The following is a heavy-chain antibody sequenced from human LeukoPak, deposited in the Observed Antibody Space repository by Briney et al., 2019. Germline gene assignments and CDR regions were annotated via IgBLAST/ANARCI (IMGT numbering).Heavy chain of an antibody. Sequence: SETLSVTCTVPGGSISSSRSYWGWIRQPPGKGLEWIGSIYKSGSTYYNPSLKSRATISVDTSKNQCSLKLSSVTAADTAVYYCASLVGSDWNYWDYWGQGTLVTVSS. CDR3: ASLVGSDWNYWDY. CDR2: IYKSGST. J-gene: IGHJ4*02. V-gene: IGHV4-39*01. CDR1: GGSISSSRSY. D-gene: IGHD1-7*01.